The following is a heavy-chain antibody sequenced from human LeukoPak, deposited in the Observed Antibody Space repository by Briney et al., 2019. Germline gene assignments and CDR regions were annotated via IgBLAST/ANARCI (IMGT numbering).Heavy chain of an antibody. V-gene: IGHV1-18*01. J-gene: IGHJ6*02. D-gene: IGHD1-1*01. CDR3: ARTYTTRTVMDV. CDR2: ISAYNGNT. Sequence: ASVKVSCKGSGYTFTSYGISWVRQAPGQGLEWMGWISAYNGNTNYAQKLQGRVTMTTDKSTSTAYMELRSLRSDDTAVYYCARTYTTRTVMDVWGQGTTVTVSS. CDR1: GYTFTSYG.